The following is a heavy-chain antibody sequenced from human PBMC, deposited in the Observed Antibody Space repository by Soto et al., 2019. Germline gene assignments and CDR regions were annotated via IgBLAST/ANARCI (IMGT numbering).Heavy chain of an antibody. V-gene: IGHV4-39*01. CDR3: ARQRTSVVTQAYFDS. J-gene: IGHJ4*02. Sequence: PSETLSLTCTVTGGSINNRSYYWGWIRQPPGKGLEWIGSIYYSGGTYNNPSLKSRVSMSVDTSKNQFSLKLRSVTAADTALYYCARQRTSVVTQAYFDSWGQGSLVTVSS. D-gene: IGHD2-21*02. CDR1: GGSINNRSYY. CDR2: IYYSGGT.